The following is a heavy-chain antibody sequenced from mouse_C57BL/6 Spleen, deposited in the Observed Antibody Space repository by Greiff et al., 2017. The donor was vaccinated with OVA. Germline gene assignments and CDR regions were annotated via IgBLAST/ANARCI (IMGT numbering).Heavy chain of an antibody. V-gene: IGHV1-62-2*01. J-gene: IGHJ2*01. CDR1: GYTFTEYT. D-gene: IGHD1-3*01. CDR2: FYPGSGSI. CDR3: ARHEVKPGLHYFDY. Sequence: VKVVESGAELVKPGASVKLSCKASGYTFTEYTIHWVKQRSGQGLEWIGWFYPGSGSIKYNEKFKDKATLTADKSSSTVYMELSRLTSEDSAVYFCARHEVKPGLHYFDYWGQGTTLTVSS.